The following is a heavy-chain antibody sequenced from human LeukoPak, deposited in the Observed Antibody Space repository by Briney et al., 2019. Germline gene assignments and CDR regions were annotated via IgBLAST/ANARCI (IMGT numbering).Heavy chain of an antibody. CDR3: ARGFGSGWYSNRFDY. CDR2: INSDGSST. D-gene: IGHD6-19*01. J-gene: IGHJ4*02. CDR1: GFTFSSYW. Sequence: PGGSLRLSCAASGFTFSSYWMHWVRQAPGKGLVWVSRINSDGSSTSYADSVKGRFTISRANAKNTLYLQMNSLRAEDTAVYYCARGFGSGWYSNRFDYWGQGTLVTVSS. V-gene: IGHV3-74*01.